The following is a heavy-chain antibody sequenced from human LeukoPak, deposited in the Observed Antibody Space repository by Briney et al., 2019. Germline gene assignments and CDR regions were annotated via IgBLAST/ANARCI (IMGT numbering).Heavy chain of an antibody. Sequence: ASVRVSCKASGYTFTSYYMHWVRQAPGQGLEWMGIINPSGGSTSYAQKFQGRVTMTRDTSTSTVYMELSSLRSEDTAVYYCAREGVVVVAATTINWFDPWGQGTLVTVSS. D-gene: IGHD2-15*01. J-gene: IGHJ5*02. CDR1: GYTFTSYY. CDR3: AREGVVVVAATTINWFDP. CDR2: INPSGGST. V-gene: IGHV1-46*01.